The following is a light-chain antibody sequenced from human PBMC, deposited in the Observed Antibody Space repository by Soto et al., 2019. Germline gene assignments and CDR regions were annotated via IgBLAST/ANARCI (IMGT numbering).Light chain of an antibody. Sequence: QSVLTQPPSASGTPGQRVTISCSGSSSNIGSKPVNWYQQLPGAAPKLLIHNTNQRPSGVADRFSGSKSCTSASLAISGLQSDDDAHYYCAAWYDSLNGMVFGGGTKVTVL. J-gene: IGLJ3*02. CDR3: AAWYDSLNGMV. CDR2: NTN. CDR1: SSNIGSKP. V-gene: IGLV1-44*01.